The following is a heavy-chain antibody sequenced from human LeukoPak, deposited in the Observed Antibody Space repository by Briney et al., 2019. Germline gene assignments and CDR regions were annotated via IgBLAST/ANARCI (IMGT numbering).Heavy chain of an antibody. V-gene: IGHV4-30-4*01. J-gene: IGHJ6*02. CDR1: GGSISSGDYY. D-gene: IGHD2-15*01. Sequence: SGTLSLTCTVSGGSISSGDYYWSWIRQPPGKGLEWIGYIYYSGSTYYNPSLKSRVTISVDTSKNQFSLKLSSVTAADTAVYYCARASSSNYYYGMDVWGQGTTVTVSS. CDR3: ARASSSNYYYGMDV. CDR2: IYYSGST.